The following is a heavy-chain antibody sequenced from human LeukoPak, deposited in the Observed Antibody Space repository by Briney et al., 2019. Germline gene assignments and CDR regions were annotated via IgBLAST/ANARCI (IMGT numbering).Heavy chain of an antibody. Sequence: GGSLRLSWAASGSTISSYSMNWVRQAPGKGLEWVSSISSSSSYIYYADSVKGRFTISRDNAKNSLYLQMNSLRAEDTAVYYCARGGSWPLIGAFDIWGQGTMVTVSS. J-gene: IGHJ3*02. D-gene: IGHD3-10*01. CDR3: ARGGSWPLIGAFDI. CDR1: GSTISSYS. CDR2: ISSSSSYI. V-gene: IGHV3-21*01.